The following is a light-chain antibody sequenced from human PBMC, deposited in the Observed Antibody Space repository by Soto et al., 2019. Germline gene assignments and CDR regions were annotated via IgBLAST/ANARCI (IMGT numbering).Light chain of an antibody. J-gene: IGLJ1*01. CDR1: SSDVGGYSY. CDR2: EVS. CDR3: SSYTSSSTRV. Sequence: QSALTQPASVSGPPGQSITISCTGTSSDVGGYSYVSWYQQHPGKAPKLMIYEVSNRPSGVSNRFSGSKSGNTASLTISGLQAEDEADYYCSSYTSSSTRVFGTGTKVTVL. V-gene: IGLV2-14*01.